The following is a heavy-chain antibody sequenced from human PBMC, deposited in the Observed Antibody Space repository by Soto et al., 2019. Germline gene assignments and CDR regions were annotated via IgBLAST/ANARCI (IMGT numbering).Heavy chain of an antibody. CDR3: ARIPVDTYMINWFDP. CDR1: GGSVSSGDYY. D-gene: IGHD5-18*01. J-gene: IGHJ5*02. CDR2: IYYSGST. Sequence: SETLSLTCTVSGGSVSSGDYYWSWLRQPPGKGLEWIGYIYYSGSTNYNPSLKSRVSISLDTSKNQFSLRLTSVTAADTAVYYCARIPVDTYMINWFDPWGQGTLVTVSS. V-gene: IGHV4-61*08.